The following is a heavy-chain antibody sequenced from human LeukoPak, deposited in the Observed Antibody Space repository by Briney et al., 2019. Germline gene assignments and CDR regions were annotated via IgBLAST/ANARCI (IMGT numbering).Heavy chain of an antibody. CDR3: ARGWSGYYQGMDV. J-gene: IGHJ6*02. Sequence: PSETLSLTCAVYGGSFSGYYWSWIRQPPGKGLEWIGEINHSGSTNYNPSLKSRVTISVDTSKNQFSLKLSSVTAADTAVYYCARGWSGYYQGMDVWGQGTTVTVSS. CDR1: GGSFSGYY. CDR2: INHSGST. D-gene: IGHD3-3*01. V-gene: IGHV4-34*01.